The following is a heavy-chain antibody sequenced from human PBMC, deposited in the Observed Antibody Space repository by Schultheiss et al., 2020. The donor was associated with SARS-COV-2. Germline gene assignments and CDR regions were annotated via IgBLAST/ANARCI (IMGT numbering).Heavy chain of an antibody. CDR3: ASWYYDILTGYSTYYYGMDV. Sequence: SETLSLTCTVSGGSISSSSYYWGWIRQPPGKGLEWIGSIYYSGSTYYNPSLKSRVTISVDTSKNQFSLKLSSVTAADTAVYYCASWYYDILTGYSTYYYGMDVWGQGTTVTVSS. D-gene: IGHD3-9*01. V-gene: IGHV4-39*01. J-gene: IGHJ6*02. CDR1: GGSISSSSYY. CDR2: IYYSGST.